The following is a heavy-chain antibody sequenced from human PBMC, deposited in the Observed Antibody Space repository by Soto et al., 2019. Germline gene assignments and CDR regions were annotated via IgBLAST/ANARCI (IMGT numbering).Heavy chain of an antibody. Sequence: GASVKVSCKASGYTFTSYAMHWVRQAPGKRLEWMGWINAGNGNTKYSQKFQGRVTITRDTSASTAYMELSSLRSEDTAVYYCATPPNPANYDSSGYYYYYYGMDVWGQGTTVTVSS. D-gene: IGHD3-22*01. V-gene: IGHV1-3*01. CDR2: INAGNGNT. J-gene: IGHJ6*02. CDR1: GYTFTSYA. CDR3: ATPPNPANYDSSGYYYYYYGMDV.